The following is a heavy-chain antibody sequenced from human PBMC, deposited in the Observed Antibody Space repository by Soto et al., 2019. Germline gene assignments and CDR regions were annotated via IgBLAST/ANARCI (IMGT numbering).Heavy chain of an antibody. CDR2: ISSTTNYI. CDR3: ARESEDLTSNFDY. J-gene: IGHJ4*02. CDR1: GFTFTRYS. V-gene: IGHV3-21*06. Sequence: GGSLRLSCASSGFTFTRYSMNWVRQAPGKGLEWVSSISSTTNYIYYGDSMKGRFTISRDNAKNSLYLEMNSLRAEDTAVYYCARESEDLTSNFDYWGQGTLVTVSS.